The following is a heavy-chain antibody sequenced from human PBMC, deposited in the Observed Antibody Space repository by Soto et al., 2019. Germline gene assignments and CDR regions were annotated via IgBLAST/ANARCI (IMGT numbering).Heavy chain of an antibody. CDR3: AASTPGGPDSGDYVSAFDI. CDR1: GFTFTSSA. Sequence: SVKVSCKASGFTFTSSAMQWVRQARGQRLEWIGWIVVGSGNTNYAQKFQERVTITRDMSTSTAYMELSSLRSEDTAVYYCAASTPGGPDSGDYVSAFDIWGQGTMVTVSS. V-gene: IGHV1-58*02. J-gene: IGHJ3*02. CDR2: IVVGSGNT. D-gene: IGHD4-17*01.